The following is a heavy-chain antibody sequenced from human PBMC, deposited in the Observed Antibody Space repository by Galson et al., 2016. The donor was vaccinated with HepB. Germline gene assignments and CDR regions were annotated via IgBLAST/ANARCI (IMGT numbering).Heavy chain of an antibody. J-gene: IGHJ5*01. V-gene: IGHV1-8*01. CDR3: ARGFWFSSGWYRPFFDS. Sequence: SVKVSCKASGDTFSRYEINWVRQAAEQGLEWMGYLNPNSGLAGYAQKFQGSVTMTWNSSTTTAYMELSSLRSDDTAVYFCARGFWFSSGWYRPFFDSWGQGTLVTVSS. CDR1: GDTFSRYE. CDR2: LNPNSGLA. D-gene: IGHD6-19*01.